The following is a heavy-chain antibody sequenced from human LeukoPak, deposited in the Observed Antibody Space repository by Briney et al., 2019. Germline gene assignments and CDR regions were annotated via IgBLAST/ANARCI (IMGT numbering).Heavy chain of an antibody. CDR3: ARGMVTGYYYGMDV. J-gene: IGHJ6*02. Sequence: SETLSLTCTVSGGSISSGDYYWSWIRQPPGKGLEWIGYIYYSGSTYYNPSLKSRVTISVGRSKNQFSLKLSSVTAADTAVYYCARGMVTGYYYGMDVWGQGTTVTVSS. CDR2: IYYSGST. CDR1: GGSISSGDYY. V-gene: IGHV4-30-4*08. D-gene: IGHD2-21*02.